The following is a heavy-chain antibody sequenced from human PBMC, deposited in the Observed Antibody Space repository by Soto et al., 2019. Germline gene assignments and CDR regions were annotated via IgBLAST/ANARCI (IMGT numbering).Heavy chain of an antibody. J-gene: IGHJ4*02. Sequence: GGSLRLSCAASGFTFSSYAMSWVRQAPGKGLEWVSAISGSGGSTYYADYVKGQFTISRDNSKNTLYLKMNSLRAEFTVVYYCARDQPGYSYGYGLGYWGQGTLVTVSS. CDR1: GFTFSSYA. CDR3: ARDQPGYSYGYGLGY. V-gene: IGHV3-23*01. D-gene: IGHD5-18*01. CDR2: ISGSGGST.